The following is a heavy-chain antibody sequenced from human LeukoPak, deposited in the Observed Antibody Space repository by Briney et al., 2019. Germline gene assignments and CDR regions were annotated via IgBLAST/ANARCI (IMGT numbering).Heavy chain of an antibody. J-gene: IGHJ6*02. CDR2: IYYSGST. CDR3: ARQGRYCSSTSCYLYHYYGMDV. Sequence: SETLSLTCTVSGGSISSYYWSWIRQPPGKELEWIGYIYYSGSTNYNPSLKGRVTISVDTSKNQISLKLSSVTAADTAVYYCARQGRYCSSTSCYLYHYYGMDVWGQGTTVTVSS. D-gene: IGHD2-2*01. CDR1: GGSISSYY. V-gene: IGHV4-59*08.